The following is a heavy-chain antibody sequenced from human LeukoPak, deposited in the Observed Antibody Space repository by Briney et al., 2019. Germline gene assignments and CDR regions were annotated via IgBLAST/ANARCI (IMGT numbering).Heavy chain of an antibody. CDR2: INPNSGNT. D-gene: IGHD1-1*01. Sequence: ASVKVSCKASGYTFTGYYMHWVRQAPGQGLEWMGWINPNSGNTGYAQKFQGRVTMTRNTSISTAYMELSSLRSEDTAVYYCARDNWNDEYYYYYYGMDVWGQGTTVTVSS. V-gene: IGHV1-8*02. J-gene: IGHJ6*02. CDR3: ARDNWNDEYYYYYYGMDV. CDR1: GYTFTGYY.